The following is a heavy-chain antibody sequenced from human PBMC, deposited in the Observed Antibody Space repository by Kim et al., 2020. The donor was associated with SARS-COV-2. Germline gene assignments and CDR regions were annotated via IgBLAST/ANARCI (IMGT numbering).Heavy chain of an antibody. CDR2: ISAYNGNT. CDR3: AREMSSRITIFGVVISSTPAFDY. V-gene: IGHV1-18*01. CDR1: GYTFTSYG. D-gene: IGHD3-3*01. J-gene: IGHJ4*02. Sequence: ASVKVSCKASGYTFTSYGISWVRQAPGQGLEWMGWISAYNGNTTYAQKLQGRVTMTTDTSTSTAYKELRSLRSDDTAVYYCAREMSSRITIFGVVISSTPAFDYWGQGTLLTVSS.